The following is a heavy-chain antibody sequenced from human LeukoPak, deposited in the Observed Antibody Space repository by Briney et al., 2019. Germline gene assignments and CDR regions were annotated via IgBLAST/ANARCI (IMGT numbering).Heavy chain of an antibody. CDR3: ARHIGGGIEDMDV. Sequence: SETLSLTCTVSGGSIGTYYWCWVRQSPGTGLEWIGYIYVTGTRYNPYLQSRVTISVDRSRNQFFLKMTSVTAADTAVYYFARHIGGGIEDMDVWGRGTKVTVSS. CDR2: IYVTGT. CDR1: GGSIGTYY. D-gene: IGHD3-16*02. J-gene: IGHJ6*03. V-gene: IGHV4-59*08.